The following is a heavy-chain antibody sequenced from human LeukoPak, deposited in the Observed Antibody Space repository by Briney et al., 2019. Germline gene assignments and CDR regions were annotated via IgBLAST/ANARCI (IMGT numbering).Heavy chain of an antibody. Sequence: GGSLRLSCAASGFTFSSYSMNWVRQAPGKGLEWVSYISSSSSTIYYADSVKGRFTISRDNAENSLYLQMNSLRAEDTAVYYCARLRSSSSVDYYYGMDVWGQGTTVTVSS. CDR1: GFTFSSYS. V-gene: IGHV3-48*01. CDR3: ARLRSSSSVDYYYGMDV. J-gene: IGHJ6*02. CDR2: ISSSSSTI. D-gene: IGHD6-6*01.